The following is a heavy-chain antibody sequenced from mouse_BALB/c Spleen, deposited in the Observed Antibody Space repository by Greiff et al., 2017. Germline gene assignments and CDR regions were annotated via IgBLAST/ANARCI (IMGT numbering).Heavy chain of an antibody. V-gene: IGHV5-9-3*01. CDR1: GFTFSSYA. Sequence: EVQVVESGGGLVKPGGSLKLSCAASGFTFSSYAMSWVRQTPEKRLEWVATISSGGSYTYYPDSVKGRFTISRDNAKNTLYLQMSSLRSEDTAMYYCARHETGRYYFDYWGQGTTLTVSS. J-gene: IGHJ2*01. CDR2: ISSGGSYT. D-gene: IGHD4-1*01. CDR3: ARHETGRYYFDY.